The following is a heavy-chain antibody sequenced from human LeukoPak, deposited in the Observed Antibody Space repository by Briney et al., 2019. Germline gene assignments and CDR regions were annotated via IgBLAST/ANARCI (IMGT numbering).Heavy chain of an antibody. CDR1: GFTFSSYA. D-gene: IGHD6-19*01. V-gene: IGHV3-23*01. CDR2: ISSSGGTT. Sequence: GGSLRLSCAASGFTFSSYAMSWVRQAPGKGLEWVSAISSSGGTTYYSDSVTGRFIISRDNSKNTLYLQMNSLRAEDTAVYYCAKAGIAVPATPEYCGQGTQVTVSS. CDR3: AKAGIAVPATPEY. J-gene: IGHJ4*02.